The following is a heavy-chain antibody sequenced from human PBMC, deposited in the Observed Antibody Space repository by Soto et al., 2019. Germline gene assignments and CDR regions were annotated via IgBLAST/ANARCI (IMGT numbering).Heavy chain of an antibody. CDR1: GGTFSSYT. CDR2: IIPILGIA. Sequence: QVQLVQSGAEVKKPGSSVKVSCKASGGTFSSYTISRVRQAPGQGLEWMGRIIPILGIANYAQKFQGRVTITADKSTSTAYMELSSLRAEDTAVYYCAGSNCGGDCYSSVSFDYWGQGTLVTVSS. V-gene: IGHV1-69*02. J-gene: IGHJ4*02. CDR3: AGSNCGGDCYSSVSFDY. D-gene: IGHD2-21*01.